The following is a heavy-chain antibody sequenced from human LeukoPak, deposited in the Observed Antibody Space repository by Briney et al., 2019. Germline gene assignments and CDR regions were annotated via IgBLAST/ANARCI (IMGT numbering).Heavy chain of an antibody. V-gene: IGHV3-64*01. J-gene: IGHJ4*02. CDR2: ISSNGGST. Sequence: GSLRLSCAASGFTFSSYAMHWVRQAPGKGLEYVSAISSNGGSTYYANSVKGRFTISRDNSKNTLYLQMGSLRAEDMAVYYCARRREYSSGWYGYYFDYWGQGTLVTVSS. CDR1: GFTFSSYA. CDR3: ARRREYSSGWYGYYFDY. D-gene: IGHD6-19*01.